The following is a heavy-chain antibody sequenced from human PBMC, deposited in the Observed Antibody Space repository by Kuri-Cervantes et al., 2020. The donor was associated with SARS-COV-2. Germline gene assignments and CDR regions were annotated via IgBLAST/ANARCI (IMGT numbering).Heavy chain of an antibody. J-gene: IGHJ3*02. D-gene: IGHD6-13*01. CDR3: ARTRIAAAGTDAFDI. Sequence: ASVKVSCKASGYIFTNYYMSWVRQAPGQGLEWMGIINPSGGSTSYAQKFQGRVTMTRDTSTSTVYMELSSLRSEDTAVYYCARTRIAAAGTDAFDIWGQGTMVTVSS. CDR2: INPSGGST. V-gene: IGHV1-46*01. CDR1: GYIFTNYY.